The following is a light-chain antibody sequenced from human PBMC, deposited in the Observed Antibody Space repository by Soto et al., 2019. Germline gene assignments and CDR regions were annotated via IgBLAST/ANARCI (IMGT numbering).Light chain of an antibody. CDR1: QGLVHSDGNTY. J-gene: IGKJ4*01. Sequence: DFVMTQSPLSLPVTLGQPASISCRSSQGLVHSDGNTYLIWFHQRPGQSPRRLIYKVSNRDSGVPDRFSGSGSDTDFTLKISRVEAEDVGVYYCMQGTHSLTFGGGTKVEIK. CDR2: KVS. V-gene: IGKV2-30*02. CDR3: MQGTHSLT.